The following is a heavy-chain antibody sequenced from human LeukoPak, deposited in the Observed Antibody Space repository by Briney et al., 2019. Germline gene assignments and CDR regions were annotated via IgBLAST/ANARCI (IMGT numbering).Heavy chain of an antibody. CDR1: GFAFSSCA. V-gene: IGHV3-64*04. J-gene: IGHJ4*02. CDR2: ISINGGTT. CDR3: AREGGYDPFEY. Sequence: GGSLRLSCAASGFAFSSCAMHWVTQAPGKGLEYVSGISINGGTTYCADSVKDRFTISRDNAKSTLYLQMNSLRAEDTAVYYCAREGGYDPFEYWGQGTLVTVSS. D-gene: IGHD5-12*01.